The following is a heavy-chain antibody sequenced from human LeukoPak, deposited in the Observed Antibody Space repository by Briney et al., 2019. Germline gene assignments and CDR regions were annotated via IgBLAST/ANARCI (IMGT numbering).Heavy chain of an antibody. CDR3: VREGGGDRGRAFDM. J-gene: IGHJ3*02. CDR2: INPNGGST. V-gene: IGHV1-46*01. CDR1: GYSFTSYS. Sequence: ASVKVSCKASGYSFTSYSIHWVRQAPGQRLEWMLMINPNGGSTGYAQKFQARVTMSRDTSTSTVYMELSSLRSEDTAVYYCVREGGGDRGRAFDMWGQGTMVTVSS. D-gene: IGHD2-21*02.